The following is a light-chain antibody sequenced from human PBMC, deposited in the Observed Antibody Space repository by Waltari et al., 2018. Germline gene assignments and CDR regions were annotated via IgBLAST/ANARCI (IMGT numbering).Light chain of an antibody. CDR1: QDISNY. J-gene: IGKJ2*01. V-gene: IGKV1-33*01. CDR3: QQYDNLPRYT. Sequence: DIQMTQYPSSLSASVGDRVTLTCQASQDISNYLNWYQQKPGKAPKLLIYDASNLERGVPSRFSGRGFGTDFTFTISSLQPEDIATYYCQQYDNLPRYTFGQGTKLEIK. CDR2: DAS.